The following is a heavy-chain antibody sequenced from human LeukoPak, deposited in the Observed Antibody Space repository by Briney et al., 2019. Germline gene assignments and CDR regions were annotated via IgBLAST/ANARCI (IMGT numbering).Heavy chain of an antibody. J-gene: IGHJ5*02. CDR3: ARGGYSYVQNWFDP. Sequence: SETLSLTCTVSGGSISSHYWSCIRQPPGKGLEWIGYIYYSGSTNYNPSLKSRLTISVGTSENQFSLKLSSVTAADTAVYYCARGGYSYVQNWFDPWGQGTLVTVSS. V-gene: IGHV4-59*11. D-gene: IGHD5-18*01. CDR2: IYYSGST. CDR1: GGSISSHY.